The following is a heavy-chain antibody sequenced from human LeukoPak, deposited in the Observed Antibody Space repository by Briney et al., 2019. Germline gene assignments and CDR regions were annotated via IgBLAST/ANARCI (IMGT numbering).Heavy chain of an antibody. CDR2: IYYSGST. CDR1: GGSISSYY. J-gene: IGHJ4*02. CDR3: ARVLGSGSYLSNYFDY. V-gene: IGHV4-59*08. Sequence: SETLSLTCTVSGGSISSYYWSWIRQPPGKGLEWIGYIYYSGSTNYNPSLKSRVTISVDTSKNQFSLKLSSVTAADTAVYYCARVLGSGSYLSNYFDYWGQGTLVTVSS. D-gene: IGHD3-10*01.